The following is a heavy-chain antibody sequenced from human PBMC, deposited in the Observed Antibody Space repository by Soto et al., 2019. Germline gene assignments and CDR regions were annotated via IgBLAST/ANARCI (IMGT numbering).Heavy chain of an antibody. CDR2: TVPVFDTS. D-gene: IGHD3-10*01. V-gene: IGHV1-69*06. Sequence: QVQLVQSGAVVKKPGSSVEVSCKASGGTFNGYGISWVRQAPGQGLEWMGGTVPVFDTSKYAPRFQGRVTITEAKSTSTAYMELSSVRSEDTAIYFCARGVSNSGAYYTGPSAYDRWGQGTLVIVSS. CDR1: GGTFNGYG. CDR3: ARGVSNSGAYYTGPSAYDR. J-gene: IGHJ3*01.